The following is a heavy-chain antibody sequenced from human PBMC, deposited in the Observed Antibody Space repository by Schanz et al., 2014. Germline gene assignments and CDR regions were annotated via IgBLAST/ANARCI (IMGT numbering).Heavy chain of an antibody. J-gene: IGHJ3*01. V-gene: IGHV3-30*19. CDR1: GFTFTNAW. CDR2: TSTDGTKT. CDR3: TRDRGALINHNDALDL. Sequence: VELVESGGGLVKPGGSLRLSCVVSGFTFTNAWMSWVRQAPGQGLEKVAVTSTDGTKTYYAASVRGRFTISRDNSKNTVYLQMNSLRSEDTAVYYCTRDRGALINHNDALDLWGQGTMVSVSS. D-gene: IGHD3-16*01.